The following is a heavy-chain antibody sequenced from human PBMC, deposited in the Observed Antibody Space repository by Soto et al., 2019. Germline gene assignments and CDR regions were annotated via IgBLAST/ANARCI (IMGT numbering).Heavy chain of an antibody. D-gene: IGHD3-9*01. CDR3: ARPPGYISDWYYFDL. Sequence: QVQLVQSGAEVKKPGASVKVSCEASGYSFIDYYIHWVRQAPGQGFEWMGRISPKSAGTDYAKKFEDRVTLTWDTSLNTASMELSSLKSDDTAVYYCARPPGYISDWYYFDLWGQGTRVTVSS. V-gene: IGHV1-2*02. CDR2: ISPKSAGT. CDR1: GYSFIDYY. J-gene: IGHJ4*02.